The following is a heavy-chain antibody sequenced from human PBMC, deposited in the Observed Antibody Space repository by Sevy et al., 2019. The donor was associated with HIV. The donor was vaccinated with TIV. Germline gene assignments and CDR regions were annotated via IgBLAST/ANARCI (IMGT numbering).Heavy chain of an antibody. Sequence: SETLSLTCTVSGGSISSGGYYWSWIRQHPGKGLEWIGYIYYSGSTYYNPSLMSRVTISVDTSKNQFSLKLSSVTAADTAVYYCAGVSHCSSTSCYNWGGGYYYYGMDVWGQGTTVTVSS. CDR2: IYYSGST. V-gene: IGHV4-31*03. CDR1: GGSISSGGYY. CDR3: AGVSHCSSTSCYNWGGGYYYYGMDV. D-gene: IGHD2-2*02. J-gene: IGHJ6*02.